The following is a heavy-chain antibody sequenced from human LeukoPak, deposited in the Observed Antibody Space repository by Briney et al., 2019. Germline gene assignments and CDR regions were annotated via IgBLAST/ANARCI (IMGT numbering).Heavy chain of an antibody. CDR3: ARDGGYSSGRGYPSWFDP. D-gene: IGHD6-19*01. V-gene: IGHV4-39*02. CDR1: GGSISSSSYY. J-gene: IGHJ5*02. CDR2: IYYSGST. Sequence: SETLSLTCTVSGGSISSSSYYWGWIRQPPGKGLEWIGSIYYSGSTYYNPSLKSRVTISVDTSKNQFSLKLSSVTAADTAVFYCARDGGYSSGRGYPSWFDPWGQGTLVTVSS.